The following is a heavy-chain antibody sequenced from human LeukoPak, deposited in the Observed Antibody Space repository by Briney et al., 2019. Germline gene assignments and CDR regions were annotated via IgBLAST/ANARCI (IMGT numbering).Heavy chain of an antibody. V-gene: IGHV4-34*01. CDR1: GFTFSSYA. CDR2: INHSGST. Sequence: GSLRLSCAASGFTFSSYAMSWIRQPPGKGLEWIGEINHSGSTNYKPSLQSRATLSVDTSKNQYSLKLSSVTAADTAVYYCARCRARGYSYGYHYWGQGTLVTVSS. D-gene: IGHD5-18*01. CDR3: ARCRARGYSYGYHY. J-gene: IGHJ4*02.